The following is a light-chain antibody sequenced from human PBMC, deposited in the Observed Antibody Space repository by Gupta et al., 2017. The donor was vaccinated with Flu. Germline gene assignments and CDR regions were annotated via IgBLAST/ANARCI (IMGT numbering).Light chain of an antibody. CDR2: EDD. CDR3: YSADISGDYRV. Sequence: SYELIQPPSVSVSPGQTATITCSGDAVPNKFVYWYQQKSGQAPVLVIYEDDKRPSGIPERFSGSTSGIRATLTISGAHVDDEADYYCYSADISGDYRVFGGGTKMTV. V-gene: IGLV3-10*01. J-gene: IGLJ3*02. CDR1: AVPNKF.